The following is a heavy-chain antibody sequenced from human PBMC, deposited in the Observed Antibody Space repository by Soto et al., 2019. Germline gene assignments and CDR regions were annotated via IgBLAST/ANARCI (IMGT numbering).Heavy chain of an antibody. Sequence: QLQLQESGSGLVKPSQTLSLTCAVSGGSISSGGYSWSWIRQPPGKGLEWIGYIYHSGSTYYNPSLQSRVTISVDRSKNQFSLKLSSVTAADTAVYYCASRDYYDSSGYEGKSDAFDIWGQGTMVTVSS. V-gene: IGHV4-30-2*01. CDR3: ASRDYYDSSGYEGKSDAFDI. J-gene: IGHJ3*02. CDR1: GGSISSGGYS. D-gene: IGHD3-22*01. CDR2: IYHSGST.